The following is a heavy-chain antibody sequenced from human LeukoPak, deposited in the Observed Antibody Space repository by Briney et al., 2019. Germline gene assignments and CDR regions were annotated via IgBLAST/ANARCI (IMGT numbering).Heavy chain of an antibody. V-gene: IGHV3-53*01. CDR3: ARGATTGSHPLDY. Sequence: PGGSLRLSCAASGFTFSSYAMSWVRQAPGKGLEWVSVIYSGGSTYYADSVKGRFTISRDNSKNTLYLQMNSLRAEDTAVYYCARGATTGSHPLDYWGQGTLVTVSS. CDR1: GFTFSSYA. J-gene: IGHJ4*02. D-gene: IGHD1-1*01. CDR2: IYSGGST.